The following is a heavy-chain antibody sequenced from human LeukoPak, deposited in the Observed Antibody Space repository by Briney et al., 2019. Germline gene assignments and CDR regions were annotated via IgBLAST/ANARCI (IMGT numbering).Heavy chain of an antibody. CDR3: ASAYYDYVWGSYRYLSPFDY. CDR2: IYYSGST. CDR1: GGSISSGDYY. D-gene: IGHD3-16*02. V-gene: IGHV4-30-4*08. J-gene: IGHJ4*02. Sequence: SETLSLTCTVSGGSISSGDYYWSWIRQPPGKGLEWIGYIYYSGSTYYNPSLKSRVTISVDTSKNQFSLKLSSVTAANPAVYYCASAYYDYVWGSYRYLSPFDYWGQGTLVTVSS.